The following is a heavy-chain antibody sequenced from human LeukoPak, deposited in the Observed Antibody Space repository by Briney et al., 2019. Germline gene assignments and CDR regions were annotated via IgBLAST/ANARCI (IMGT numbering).Heavy chain of an antibody. V-gene: IGHV4-34*01. CDR3: ARRVYYYGSGAFDY. CDR1: GGSFSGYY. Sequence: SETLSLTCAVYGGSFSGYYWSWIRQPPGKGLEWIGEINHSGSTNYNPSLKSRVTISVDTSKNQFSLKLSSVTAADTAVYYCARRVYYYGSGAFDYWGQGTLVTVSS. CDR2: INHSGST. D-gene: IGHD3-10*01. J-gene: IGHJ4*02.